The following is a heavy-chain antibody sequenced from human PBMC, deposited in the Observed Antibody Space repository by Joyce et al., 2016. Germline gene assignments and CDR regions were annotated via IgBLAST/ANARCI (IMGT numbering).Heavy chain of an antibody. V-gene: IGHV4-39*07. CDR3: ARAQGRSYYYDSSGYYAGYFDY. CDR1: CGSITSSSLS. D-gene: IGHD3-22*01. CDR2: MYYIGIT. J-gene: IGHJ4*02. Sequence: QLQLQESGPGLVKPLETLSLTCTVSCGSITSSSLSWGWIRQPPGKGLEWIGTMYYIGITYYNPSFKSRGTIAVGTSRNQFSLKLSSVTAADTAVYYCARAQGRSYYYDSSGYYAGYFDYWGQGILVTVSS.